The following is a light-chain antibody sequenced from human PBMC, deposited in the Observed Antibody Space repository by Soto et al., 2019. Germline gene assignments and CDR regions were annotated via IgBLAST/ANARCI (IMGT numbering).Light chain of an antibody. CDR1: SSDVGSYDL. J-gene: IGLJ1*01. CDR3: CSSAGGGTYV. Sequence: QSAQTQPASVSGSPGQSIAISCTGTSSDVGSYDLVSWYQQHPGKAPKLVIYEVTKRPSGVSSRSSGSKSGNTASLTISGLQAEDDADYYCCSSAGGGTYVFGTGTKVTVL. V-gene: IGLV2-23*02. CDR2: EVT.